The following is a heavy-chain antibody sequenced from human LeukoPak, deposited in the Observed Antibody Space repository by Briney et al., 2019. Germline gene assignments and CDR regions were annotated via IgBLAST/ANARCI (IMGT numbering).Heavy chain of an antibody. D-gene: IGHD3-22*01. Sequence: GGSLRLSCAASGFTFNSYAMHWVRQAPGKGLEWVAVIWYDGSNKYYTDSVKGRFTISRDNSKNTLNLQMNSLRAEDTAVYHCARDKGVINVGIDYWGQGTLVTVSS. V-gene: IGHV3-33*01. CDR3: ARDKGVINVGIDY. CDR1: GFTFNSYA. J-gene: IGHJ4*02. CDR2: IWYDGSNK.